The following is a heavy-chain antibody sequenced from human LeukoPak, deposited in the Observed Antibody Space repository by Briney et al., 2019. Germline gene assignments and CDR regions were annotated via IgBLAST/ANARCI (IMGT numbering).Heavy chain of an antibody. Sequence: PSETLSLTCTASGGSINSYYRSWIRQPPGKGLEWIGYIYYSGSTNYNPSLKSRVTISVDTSKNQFSLKLSSVTAADTAVYSCARDSGRWYWDLQLWGRGTLVTVSS. J-gene: IGHJ2*01. CDR1: GGSINSYY. CDR3: ARDSGRWYWDLQL. D-gene: IGHD6-19*01. V-gene: IGHV4-59*01. CDR2: IYYSGST.